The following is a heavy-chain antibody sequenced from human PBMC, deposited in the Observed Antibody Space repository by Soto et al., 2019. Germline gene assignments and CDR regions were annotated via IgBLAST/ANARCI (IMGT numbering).Heavy chain of an antibody. J-gene: IGHJ6*02. CDR2: TRSRANNFAT. CDR1: GFIFSGSA. V-gene: IGHV3-73*02. Sequence: EVQLVESGGGLVQPGGSLKLSCAASGFIFSGSAIHWVRQASGKGLEWVGRTRSRANNFATSSAASVKGRFTFSRDDSKNTAYLQMNTLKPEDTAVYYCARGQGAAIGDYYNHVMDVWGQGTTVTVSS. D-gene: IGHD2-2*02. CDR3: ARGQGAAIGDYYNHVMDV.